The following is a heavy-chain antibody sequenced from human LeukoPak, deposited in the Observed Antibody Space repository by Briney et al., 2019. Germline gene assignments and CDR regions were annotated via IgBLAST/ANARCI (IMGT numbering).Heavy chain of an antibody. CDR1: GYTFTGYH. CDR2: INPNSGGT. V-gene: IGHV1-2*02. D-gene: IGHD2-15*01. Sequence: ASVKVSCKASGYTFTGYHMHWVRQAPGQGLEWMGWINPNSGGTNYAQKFQGRVTMTRDTSISTAYMELSRLRSDDTAVYYCARLKEIFESCFDYWGQGTLVTVSS. CDR3: ARLKEIFESCFDY. J-gene: IGHJ4*02.